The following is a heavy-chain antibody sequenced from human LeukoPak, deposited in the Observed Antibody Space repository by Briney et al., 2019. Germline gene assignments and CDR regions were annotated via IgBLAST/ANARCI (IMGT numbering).Heavy chain of an antibody. D-gene: IGHD3-10*01. CDR1: GGSISSGSYY. J-gene: IGHJ3*02. CDR3: ARDPHIYYGDAFDI. CDR2: IYTSGST. Sequence: SETLPLTCTVSGGSISSGSYYWSWIRQPAGKGLEWIGRIYTSGSTNYNPSLKSRVTISVDTSKNQFSLKLSSVTAADTAVYYCARDPHIYYGDAFDIWDQGTMVTVSS. V-gene: IGHV4-61*02.